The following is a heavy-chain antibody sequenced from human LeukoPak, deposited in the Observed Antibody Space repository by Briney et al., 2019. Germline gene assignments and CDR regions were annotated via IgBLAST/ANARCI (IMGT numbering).Heavy chain of an antibody. J-gene: IGHJ4*02. CDR1: GFTFSSYS. V-gene: IGHV3-21*01. D-gene: IGHD6-19*01. Sequence: GGSLRLSCAASGFTFSSYSMNWVRQAPGKGLEWVSSISSSSSYIYYADSVKGRFTISRDNAKNSLYLQMNSLRAEDTAVYYCARDPYGWYSSGWYDYWGQGTLVTVSS. CDR2: ISSSSSYI. CDR3: ARDPYGWYSSGWYDY.